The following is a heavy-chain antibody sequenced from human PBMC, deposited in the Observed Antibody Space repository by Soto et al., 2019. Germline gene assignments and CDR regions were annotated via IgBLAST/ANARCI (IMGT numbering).Heavy chain of an antibody. J-gene: IGHJ4*02. CDR1: GFTFSSYW. D-gene: IGHD1-1*01. CDR3: ARDKAVQGTENYFDY. Sequence: GGSLRLSCAASGFTFSSYWMSWVRQAPGKGLEWVANIKQDGSEKYYVDSVKGRFTISRDNAKNSLYLQMNSLRAEDTAVYYCARDKAVQGTENYFDYWGQGTLVTVSS. V-gene: IGHV3-7*01. CDR2: IKQDGSEK.